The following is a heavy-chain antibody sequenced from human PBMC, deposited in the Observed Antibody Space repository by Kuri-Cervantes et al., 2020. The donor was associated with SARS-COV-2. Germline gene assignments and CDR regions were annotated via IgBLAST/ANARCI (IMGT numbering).Heavy chain of an antibody. CDR2: IYYSGRT. Sequence: SETLSLTCTVSGVSITSRYWSWIRQSPGKGLQWVGHIYYSGRTSYNPSLKSRVTISVDTTKNQFSLQLSSVTAADTAVYYCARVTTGDVDAFDIWGQGTLVTVSS. J-gene: IGHJ3*02. CDR3: ARVTTGDVDAFDI. CDR1: GVSITSRY. D-gene: IGHD3-9*01. V-gene: IGHV4-59*11.